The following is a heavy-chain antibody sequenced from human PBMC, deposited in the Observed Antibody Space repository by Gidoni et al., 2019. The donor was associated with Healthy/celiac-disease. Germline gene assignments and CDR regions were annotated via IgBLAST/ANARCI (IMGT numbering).Heavy chain of an antibody. CDR1: GFTFDDYA. J-gene: IGHJ4*02. Sequence: EVQLVVSGGGFVQPGRSLRLSCAASGFTFDDYAMHCVLKAPGKGLEWVSGISGNSGSIGYADSVKGRFTISRDNAKNSLYLQMNSLRAEDTALYYCAKDITMVQGAFDYWGQGTLVTVSS. V-gene: IGHV3-9*01. CDR2: ISGNSGSI. D-gene: IGHD3-10*01. CDR3: AKDITMVQGAFDY.